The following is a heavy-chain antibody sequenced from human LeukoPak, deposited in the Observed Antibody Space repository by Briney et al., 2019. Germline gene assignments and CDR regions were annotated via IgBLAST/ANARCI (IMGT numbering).Heavy chain of an antibody. CDR3: ARATYCGGDCSREGWIHY. CDR2: VYTSGST. V-gene: IGHV4-61*02. D-gene: IGHD2-21*01. J-gene: IGHJ4*02. CDR1: GGSISSGSYY. Sequence: SATLSLTSTVSGGSISSGSYYWSWIRLPAGKGLEWIGRVYTSGSTNYNPSLKSRVTISVDTSKNQFSLKLSSVTAADTAVYSCARATYCGGDCSREGWIHYWGQGTLVTVSS.